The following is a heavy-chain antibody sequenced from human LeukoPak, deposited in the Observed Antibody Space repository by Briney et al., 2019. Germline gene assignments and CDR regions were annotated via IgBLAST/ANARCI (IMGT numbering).Heavy chain of an antibody. CDR1: GFTFDGYA. J-gene: IGHJ4*02. V-gene: IGHV3-9*01. CDR3: AKAVGYSGSREYYFDY. CDR2: ISWNSGGM. Sequence: GRSLRLSCAASGFTFDGYAMHWVRQAPGKGLEWVSGISWNSGGMGYADSVKGRFTISRDNAKNSLYLQMNSLRAEDTALYYCAKAVGYSGSREYYFDYWGQGTLVTVSS. D-gene: IGHD1-26*01.